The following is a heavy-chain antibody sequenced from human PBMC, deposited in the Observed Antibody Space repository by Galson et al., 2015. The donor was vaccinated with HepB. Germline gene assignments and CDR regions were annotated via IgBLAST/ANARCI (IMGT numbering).Heavy chain of an antibody. CDR2: INKDESEM. D-gene: IGHD6-13*01. J-gene: IGHJ4*02. V-gene: IGHV3-7*03. CDR3: ARGTTEAPGIDY. CDR1: GFTFSTYW. Sequence: SLRLSCAASGFTFSTYWMNWVRQAPGMGLEWVANINKDESEMHYMNSVKDRFTVSRDNAKNSLYLQMNNLRVDDTAVYYCARGTTEAPGIDYWGQGTLVTVSS.